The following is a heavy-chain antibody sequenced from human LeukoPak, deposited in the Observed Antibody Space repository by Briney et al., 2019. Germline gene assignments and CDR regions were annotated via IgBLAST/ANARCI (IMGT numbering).Heavy chain of an antibody. V-gene: IGHV3-21*01. D-gene: IGHD1-20*01. CDR2: ISSSSSYI. CDR3: ARCTPHNFSPFDY. Sequence: GGSLRLSCAASGFTFSSYNINWVRQVPGKGLEWVSSISSSSSYIFYADSVKGRFTITRDNAKNLVHLQVNSLRAEDTAVYYCARCTPHNFSPFDYWGQGSLVTVSS. J-gene: IGHJ4*02. CDR1: GFTFSSYN.